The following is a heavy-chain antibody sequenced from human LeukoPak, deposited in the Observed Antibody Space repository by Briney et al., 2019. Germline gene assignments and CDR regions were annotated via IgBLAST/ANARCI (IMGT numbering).Heavy chain of an antibody. CDR2: IYYSGST. CDR1: GGSISSYY. CDR3: ARYYYDSSGYYFDY. Sequence: KTSETLSLTCTVSGGSISSYYWSWIRQPPRKGLEWMGYIYYSGSTNYNPSLKSRVTISVDTSKNQFSLKLSSVTAADTDVSYCARYYYDSSGYYFDYWGQGTLVTVSS. J-gene: IGHJ4*02. V-gene: IGHV4-59*01. D-gene: IGHD3-22*01.